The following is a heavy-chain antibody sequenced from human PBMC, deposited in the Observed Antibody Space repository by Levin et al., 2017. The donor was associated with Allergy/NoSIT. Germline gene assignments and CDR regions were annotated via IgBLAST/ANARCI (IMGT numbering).Heavy chain of an antibody. CDR1: GASFISDDL. D-gene: IGHD6-19*01. CDR2: INHSGST. V-gene: IGHV4-34*01. CDR3: ARVSKFQWRPPYYYYALDV. Sequence: SQTLSLTCAVSGASFISDDLWTWIRQPPGKGLEWIGEINHSGSTDYSPSLKSRVTISIDTSKNHFSLNVTSVTAADTAVYYCARVSKFQWRPPYYYYALDVWGQGTTVTVSS. J-gene: IGHJ6*02.